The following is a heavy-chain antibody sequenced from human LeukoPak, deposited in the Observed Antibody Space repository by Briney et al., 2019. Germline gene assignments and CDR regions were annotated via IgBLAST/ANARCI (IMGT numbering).Heavy chain of an antibody. D-gene: IGHD2-8*01. CDR2: INLNGGRA. J-gene: IGHJ4*02. V-gene: IGHV1-46*01. CDR3: TRDNGGTNGLK. Sequence: ASVKVSCRASGYTFTTYHIHWVRQAPGQGFDWMGIINLNGGRASYAQRFQGRVTMTRDTSTSTAYMELSSLGSEDTAVYYCTRDNGGTNGLKWGQGTLVTVSS. CDR1: GYTFTTYH.